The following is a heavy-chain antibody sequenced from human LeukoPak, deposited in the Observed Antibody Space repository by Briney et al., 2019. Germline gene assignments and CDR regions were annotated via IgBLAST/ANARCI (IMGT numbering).Heavy chain of an antibody. V-gene: IGHV3-30*02. CDR1: GFTFSSYG. J-gene: IGHJ4*02. CDR2: IRYDGSNK. D-gene: IGHD6-6*01. CDR3: AKDPGQLSVYYFDY. Sequence: XAXSGFTFSSYGXHWVRQAPGKGXXWXAFIRYDGSNKYYRDSVKGRFTISRDNSKNKVYLQMNSLRAEGTAVYYCAKDPGQLSVYYFDYWGQRTLVTVSS.